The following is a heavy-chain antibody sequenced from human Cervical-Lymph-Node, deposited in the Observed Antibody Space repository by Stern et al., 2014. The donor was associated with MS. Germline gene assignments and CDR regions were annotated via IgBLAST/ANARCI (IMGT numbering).Heavy chain of an antibody. V-gene: IGHV1-46*01. D-gene: IGHD3-16*01. J-gene: IGHJ4*02. Sequence: VQLVASGAEVKKPGASGKVSWKASGDTSMTYYIHWVRQAPGQGLEWMGLINPLRGSTNLAQKFQDRVSMTWDTSTSTVFLESSSLRSEDTAVYYCAGARMMITPTSLDIWGRGTLVTVSS. CDR3: AGARMMITPTSLDI. CDR1: GDTSMTYY. CDR2: INPLRGST.